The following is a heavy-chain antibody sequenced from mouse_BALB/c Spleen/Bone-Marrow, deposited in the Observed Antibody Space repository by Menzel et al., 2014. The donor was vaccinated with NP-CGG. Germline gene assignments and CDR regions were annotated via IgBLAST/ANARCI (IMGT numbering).Heavy chain of an antibody. CDR2: IYPGDGDT. CDR3: VRERGNWYFDV. CDR1: GYAFSSSW. V-gene: IGHV1-82*01. Sequence: LQESGPELVKPGASVKISCKASGYAFSSSWMNWVKQRPGQGLEWIGRIYPGDGDTNYNGKFKGKATLTADKSSSTVYMQLSSLTSVDSAVYFCVRERGNWYFDVWGAGTTVTVSS. J-gene: IGHJ1*01.